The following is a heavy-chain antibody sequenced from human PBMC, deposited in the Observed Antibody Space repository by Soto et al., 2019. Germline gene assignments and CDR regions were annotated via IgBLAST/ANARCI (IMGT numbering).Heavy chain of an antibody. V-gene: IGHV1-18*04. D-gene: IGHD2-21*02. CDR3: ARDLASEIVVVTAMPDY. Sequence: QVQLVQSGAEVKKPGASVKVSCKASGYTFTSYGISWVRQAPGQGLEWMGWISAYNGNTNYAQKLQGRVTMTTDTSTSTAYMELRSLRSGDTAVYYCARDLASEIVVVTAMPDYWGQGTLVTVSS. J-gene: IGHJ4*02. CDR2: ISAYNGNT. CDR1: GYTFTSYG.